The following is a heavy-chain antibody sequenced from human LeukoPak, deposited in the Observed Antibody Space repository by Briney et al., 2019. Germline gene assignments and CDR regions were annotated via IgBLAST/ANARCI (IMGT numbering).Heavy chain of an antibody. D-gene: IGHD6-6*01. Sequence: GGSLRLSCAASGFSFSDYGIHWVRQAPGKGLEWVAFTRYDGINKYYAESVKGRFTISRDNSKNTVYVQMNSLRAEDTAVYYCAKGYSSSSFDYWGQGTLVTVS. V-gene: IGHV3-30*02. CDR3: AKGYSSSSFDY. CDR1: GFSFSDYG. CDR2: TRYDGINK. J-gene: IGHJ4*02.